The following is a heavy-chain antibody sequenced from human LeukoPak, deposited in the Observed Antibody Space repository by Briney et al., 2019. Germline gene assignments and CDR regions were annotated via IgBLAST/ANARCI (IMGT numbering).Heavy chain of an antibody. D-gene: IGHD6-19*01. V-gene: IGHV3-23*01. CDR2: ITGSGGST. CDR1: GFTFSSYA. CDR3: ATRAGVAVADSYYYYGLDV. Sequence: PGGSLRLSCAASGFTFSSYAMTWVRHAPGKGLEWVSRITGSGGSTYYADSVKGRFTISRDNSKNTLYLQMNSLRADDTAVYYCATRAGVAVADSYYYYGLDVWGQGTTVTVSS. J-gene: IGHJ6*02.